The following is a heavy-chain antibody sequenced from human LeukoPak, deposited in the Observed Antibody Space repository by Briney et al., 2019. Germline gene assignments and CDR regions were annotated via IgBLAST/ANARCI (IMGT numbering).Heavy chain of an antibody. CDR1: GGSFSNYF. Sequence: SETLSLTCAVYGGSFSNYFWSWIRQPPGKGLEWIGEIHPSGITNSNPSLKSRVTISVDTSRSRFSLKLSSLTPADTAVYYCPRKLLPINFDYWGQGTLVTVSS. CDR3: PRKLLPINFDY. CDR2: IHPSGIT. J-gene: IGHJ4*02. V-gene: IGHV4-34*01. D-gene: IGHD3-10*01.